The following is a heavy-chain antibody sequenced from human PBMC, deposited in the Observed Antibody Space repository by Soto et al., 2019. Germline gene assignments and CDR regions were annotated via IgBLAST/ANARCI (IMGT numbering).Heavy chain of an antibody. CDR2: IYSDGST. J-gene: IGHJ4*02. CDR1: GFTVSSKY. Sequence: GGSLRLSCAVSGFTVSSKYMSWVRQAPGKGLEWVSVIYSDGSTYYADSVKGRFTISRDNSKNTLYLQMNSLRAEDTAVYYCATERGPTYYFDYWGQGTLVTVSS. D-gene: IGHD2-21*01. V-gene: IGHV3-53*01. CDR3: ATERGPTYYFDY.